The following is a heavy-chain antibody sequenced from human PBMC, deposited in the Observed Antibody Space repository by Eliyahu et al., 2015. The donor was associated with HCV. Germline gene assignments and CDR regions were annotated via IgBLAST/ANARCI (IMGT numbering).Heavy chain of an antibody. J-gene: IGHJ4*02. CDR3: VRPHCGDRNCPWVK. V-gene: IGHV3-30-3*01. D-gene: IGHD2-21*01. CDR2: ISSNGDIK. Sequence: QVQLVESGGGVVQPGRALXXTCAAXGXXFFYSSMXWARQAPGKGLDWVALISSNGDIKDYADSAKGRFTISRDNSRNTVFLQLNSPRPDDTAVYFCVRPHCGDRNCPWVKWGQGTLVTVSS. CDR1: GXXFFYSS.